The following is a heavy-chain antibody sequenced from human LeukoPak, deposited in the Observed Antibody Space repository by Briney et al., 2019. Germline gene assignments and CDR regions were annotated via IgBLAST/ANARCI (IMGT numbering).Heavy chain of an antibody. Sequence: GESLKSSCKGSGYSFTSYWIGWVRQLPGKGVEWMGSIYPGDSDTRYSPSFQGQVTISADKSISTAYLQWSSLKASDTAMYYCARLLSSGYSGYDWDYWGQGTLVTVSS. CDR2: IYPGDSDT. CDR1: GYSFTSYW. J-gene: IGHJ4*02. CDR3: ARLLSSGYSGYDWDY. V-gene: IGHV5-51*01. D-gene: IGHD5-12*01.